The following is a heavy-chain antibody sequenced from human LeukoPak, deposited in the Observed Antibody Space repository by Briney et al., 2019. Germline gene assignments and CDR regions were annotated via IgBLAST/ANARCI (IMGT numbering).Heavy chain of an antibody. J-gene: IGHJ5*02. D-gene: IGHD3-10*01. V-gene: IGHV4-59*08. CDR3: ARLGWLYGSGSMNWFDP. CDR1: GGSISSYY. Sequence: SETLSLTCTVSGGSISSYYWGWIRQPPGKGLEYIGHVYESTTRFYNPSLKSRVTISVDTSKNQFSLTLTSVTAADTAVYYCARLGWLYGSGSMNWFDPWGQGTLVTVSS. CDR2: VYESTTR.